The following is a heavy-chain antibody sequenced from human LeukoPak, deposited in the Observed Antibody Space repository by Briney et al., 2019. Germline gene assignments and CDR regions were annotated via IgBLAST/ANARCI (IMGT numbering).Heavy chain of an antibody. D-gene: IGHD6-13*01. CDR2: IPYDGNNK. Sequence: AGGSLRLSCAASGFTFSGYGMHWVRQAPGKGLEWVACIPYDGNNKYYADSVKGRFTISRDSSKNTLYLQMNSLRGEDTAVYFCAKESISWSFDYWGQGTLVTVSS. CDR3: AKESISWSFDY. J-gene: IGHJ4*02. V-gene: IGHV3-30*02. CDR1: GFTFSGYG.